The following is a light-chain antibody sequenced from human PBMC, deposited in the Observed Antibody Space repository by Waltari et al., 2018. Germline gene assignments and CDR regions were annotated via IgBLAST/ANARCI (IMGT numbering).Light chain of an antibody. J-gene: IGKJ1*01. V-gene: IGKV1-27*01. CDR3: QKYNDAPWT. CDR1: QDIRNS. CDR2: ATS. Sequence: DIQMTQFPSSLSASVGDRVTITCRASQDIRNSLAWYQLKPGTAPKVLIYATSTLYSGVASRFRGSGSVTEFTLTISSLQPEDVATYYCQKYNDAPWTFGRGTRVEIK.